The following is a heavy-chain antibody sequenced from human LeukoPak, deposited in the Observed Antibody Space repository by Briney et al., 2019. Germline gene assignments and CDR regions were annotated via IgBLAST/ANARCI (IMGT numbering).Heavy chain of an antibody. CDR1: GGSISSGSYY. CDR3: ARAKIVVVPAAILYYFDY. D-gene: IGHD2-2*01. J-gene: IGHJ4*02. V-gene: IGHV4-61*02. Sequence: SETLSLTCTVSGGSISSGSYYWSWIRQPAGKGLEWIGRIYTSGSTNYNPSLKSRVTISVDTSKNQFSLKLSSVTAADTAVYYCARAKIVVVPAAILYYFDYWGQGTLVTVSS. CDR2: IYTSGST.